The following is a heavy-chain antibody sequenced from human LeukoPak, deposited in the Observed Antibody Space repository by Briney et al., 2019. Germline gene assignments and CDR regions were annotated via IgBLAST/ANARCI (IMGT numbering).Heavy chain of an antibody. V-gene: IGHV3-21*01. J-gene: IGHJ4*02. CDR1: GFTFSSYS. CDR3: ASGCSSTSCYRGRDY. CDR2: ISSSSSYI. Sequence: GGSLRLSCAASGFTFSSYSMNWVRQAPGKGLEWVSSISSSSSYIYYADSMKGRFTISRDNAKNSLYLQMNSLRAEDTAVYYCASGCSSTSCYRGRDYWGQGTLVTVSS. D-gene: IGHD2-2*01.